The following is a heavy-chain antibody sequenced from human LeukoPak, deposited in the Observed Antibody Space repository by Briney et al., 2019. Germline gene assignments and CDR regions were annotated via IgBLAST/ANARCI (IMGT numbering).Heavy chain of an antibody. CDR2: ISYDGSNK. D-gene: IGHD3-22*01. J-gene: IGHJ4*02. CDR3: ARDKYYYDSSGYYLKASYFDY. V-gene: IGHV3-30-3*01. Sequence: GGSLRLSCAASGFTFSSYAMHWVRQAPGKGLEWVAVISYDGSNKYYADSVKGRFTISRDNSKNTPYLQMNSLRAEDTAVYYCARDKYYYDSSGYYLKASYFDYWGQGTLVTVSS. CDR1: GFTFSSYA.